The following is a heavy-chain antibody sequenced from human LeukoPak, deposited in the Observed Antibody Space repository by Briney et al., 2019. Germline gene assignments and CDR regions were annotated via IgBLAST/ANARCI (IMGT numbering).Heavy chain of an antibody. J-gene: IGHJ4*02. D-gene: IGHD6-13*01. V-gene: IGHV1-46*01. CDR3: ARDAAAAGVFDF. CDR2: INPSGSST. CDR1: GYTFTSYY. Sequence: ASVKVSCKASGYTFTSYYMHWVRQAPGQGLEWMGIINPSGSSTSYAQKFQGRVTMTRDMSTSTVYMELSSLRSEDTAVYHCARDAAAAGVFDFWGQGTLVTVSS.